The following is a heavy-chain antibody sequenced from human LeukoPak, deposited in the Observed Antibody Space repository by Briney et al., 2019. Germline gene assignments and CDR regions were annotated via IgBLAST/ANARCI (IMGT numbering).Heavy chain of an antibody. V-gene: IGHV3-23*01. CDR3: TRKGSQWDFLVDY. J-gene: IGHJ4*02. CDR1: GFSFSNYA. CDR2: ISGRDGST. Sequence: GGSLRLSCAASGFSFSNYAMSWVRQAPGKGLEWVSAISGRDGSTYYAGSVKGRFTISRDNSENSLYLQMDSLTAEDTAVYYCTRKGSQWDFLVDYWGQGTRVAVSP. D-gene: IGHD2/OR15-2a*01.